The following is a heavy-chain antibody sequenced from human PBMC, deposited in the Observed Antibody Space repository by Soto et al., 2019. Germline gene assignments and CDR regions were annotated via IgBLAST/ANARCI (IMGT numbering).Heavy chain of an antibody. Sequence: EVQLLESGGGLVRPGGSLRLSCAASGFTFSSYAMNWVRQAPGKGLEWVSAISGTGYNTYYADSLKGRFTISRDNSKNTLSLQMNSLRAEVTAVYYCARDRQFSHPRGGMDVWGQGTTVTVSS. CDR2: ISGTGYNT. V-gene: IGHV3-23*01. J-gene: IGHJ6*02. CDR3: ARDRQFSHPRGGMDV. CDR1: GFTFSSYA. D-gene: IGHD3-10*01.